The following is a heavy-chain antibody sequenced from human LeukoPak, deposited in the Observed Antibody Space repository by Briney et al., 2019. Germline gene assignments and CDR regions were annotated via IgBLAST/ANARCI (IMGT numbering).Heavy chain of an antibody. V-gene: IGHV3-30*02. CDR3: AKGGPNYVSSYYFDY. CDR1: GFTFSSFG. D-gene: IGHD3-16*01. Sequence: GGSLSLSCAASGFTFSSFGMHWVRQAPGKGLEWVAFLRYDGSDKFYADSVKGRFTISRDNSKNTVYLQMTSLRTEDTAVYYCAKGGPNYVSSYYFDYWGQGTLVPVSS. J-gene: IGHJ4*02. CDR2: LRYDGSDK.